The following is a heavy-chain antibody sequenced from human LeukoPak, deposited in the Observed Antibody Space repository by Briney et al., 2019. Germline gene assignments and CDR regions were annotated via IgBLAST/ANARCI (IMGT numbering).Heavy chain of an antibody. CDR2: ISYDGSNK. CDR1: GFSFSSYA. J-gene: IGHJ5*02. V-gene: IGHV3-30*04. D-gene: IGHD6-6*01. CDR3: ATDMRGGSSSSPA. Sequence: TGGSLRLSCATSGFSFSSYAMSWVRQAPGKGLEWVTFISYDGSNKNYADSVKGRFTISRDNFKDTLYLQMNSLRVQDTAVYYCATDMRGGSSSSPAWGQGTLVTVSS.